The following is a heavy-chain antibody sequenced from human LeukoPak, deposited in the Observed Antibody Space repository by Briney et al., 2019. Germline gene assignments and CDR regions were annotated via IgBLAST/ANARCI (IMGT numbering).Heavy chain of an antibody. CDR2: IRYDGSNK. CDR1: GFTFSSYS. Sequence: GGSLRLSCAASGFTFSSYSMDWVRQAPGKGLEWVAFIRYDGSNKYYADSVKGRFTISRDNSKNTLYLQMNSLRAEDTAVYYCAKTAAAGTGVGSYYYYMDVWGKGTTVTVSS. V-gene: IGHV3-30*02. J-gene: IGHJ6*03. D-gene: IGHD6-13*01. CDR3: AKTAAAGTGVGSYYYYMDV.